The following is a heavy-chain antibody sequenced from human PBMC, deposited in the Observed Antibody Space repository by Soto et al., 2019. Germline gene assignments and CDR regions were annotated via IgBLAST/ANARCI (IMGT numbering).Heavy chain of an antibody. CDR3: AKDLWAAAGIFDY. J-gene: IGHJ4*02. Sequence: PGGSLRLSCAASGFTFSSYGMHWVRQAPGKGLEWVAVISYDGSNKYYADSVKGRFTISRDNSKNTLYLQMNSLRAEDTAVYYCAKDLWAAAGIFDYWGQGTLVTVSS. CDR2: ISYDGSNK. CDR1: GFTFSSYG. D-gene: IGHD6-13*01. V-gene: IGHV3-30*18.